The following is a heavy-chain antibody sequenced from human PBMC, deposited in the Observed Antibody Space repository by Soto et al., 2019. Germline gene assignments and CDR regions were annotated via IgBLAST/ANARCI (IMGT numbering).Heavy chain of an antibody. CDR2: IIPMFDTP. V-gene: IGHV1-69*12. D-gene: IGHD2-15*01. CDR1: GGTFSSDS. CDR3: ALLCGLYRDFKC. Sequence: QVQLVQSGAEVKKPGSSVKVSCKASGGTFSSDSFSWVGQAPGQGLEWMGGIIPMFDTPIYAQQFQDRVTLTADESTSTANVKRSCVRFGDTCVYYCALLCGLYRDFKCWGQGSLGSVCS. J-gene: IGHJ4*02.